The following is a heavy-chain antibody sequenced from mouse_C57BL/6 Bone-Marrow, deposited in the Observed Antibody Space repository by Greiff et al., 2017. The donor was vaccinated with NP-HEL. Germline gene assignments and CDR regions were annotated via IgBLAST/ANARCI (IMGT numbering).Heavy chain of an antibody. D-gene: IGHD2-1*01. CDR2: IHPNSGST. J-gene: IGHJ3*01. Sequence: QVQLQHPGAELVKPGASVKLSCKASGYTFTSYWMHWVKQRPGQGLEWIGMIHPNSGSTNYNEKFKSKATLTVDKSSSTAYMQLSSLTSEDSAVYYCARYYGNYLAWFAYWGQGTLVTVSA. CDR3: ARYYGNYLAWFAY. V-gene: IGHV1-64*01. CDR1: GYTFTSYW.